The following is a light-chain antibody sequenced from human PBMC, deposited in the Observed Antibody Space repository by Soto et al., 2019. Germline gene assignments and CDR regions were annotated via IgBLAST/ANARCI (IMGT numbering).Light chain of an antibody. V-gene: IGKV1-12*01. CDR3: QQAFRFPHT. Sequence: DIQMTQSPPSVSASVGDRVTITCRASQAINGWLSWYQQKPGKAPKLLIAVASRLESGVPSRFSGSGAGTEFSLTVTSLQPEDFATYCCQQAFRFPHTFGQGTRLEI. CDR2: VAS. J-gene: IGKJ2*01. CDR1: QAINGW.